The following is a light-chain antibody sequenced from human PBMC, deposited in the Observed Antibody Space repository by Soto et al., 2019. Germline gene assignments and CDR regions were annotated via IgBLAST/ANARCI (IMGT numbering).Light chain of an antibody. CDR2: EVN. Sequence: QSALTQPPSASGSPGQSVTISCTGTSSDVGGYNYVSWYQQHPGKVPKLVVYEVNKRPSGVPDRFSGSKSGNTASLTVSGLQGEDEADYYCTSYAGGNNVFGTGTKLTVL. V-gene: IGLV2-8*01. CDR3: TSYAGGNNV. J-gene: IGLJ1*01. CDR1: SSDVGGYNY.